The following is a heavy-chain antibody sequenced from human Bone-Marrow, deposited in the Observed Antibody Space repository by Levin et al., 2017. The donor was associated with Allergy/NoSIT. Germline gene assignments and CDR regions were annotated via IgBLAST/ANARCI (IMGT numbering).Heavy chain of an antibody. J-gene: IGHJ5*02. V-gene: IGHV1-3*01. CDR1: GYTFSANA. D-gene: IGHD5-12*01. CDR2: IIPGNVNT. Sequence: PVASVKVSCKASGYTFSANAMHWVRQAPGQRLEWMGWIIPGNVNTKYSQKLQGRVAITMDTSARTVYMELSSLTSEDTAMYYCARGDRGGLPFFDNWGQGTLVTVSS. CDR3: ARGDRGGLPFFDN.